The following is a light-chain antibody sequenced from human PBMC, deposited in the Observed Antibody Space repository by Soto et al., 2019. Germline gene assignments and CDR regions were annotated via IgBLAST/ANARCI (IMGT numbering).Light chain of an antibody. CDR1: QSISSW. V-gene: IGKV1-5*03. CDR3: QHYNSYPLT. CDR2: KAT. J-gene: IGKJ4*01. Sequence: DIQMTQSPSTLSASVGDRVTITCRASQSISSWLAWYQQKPGKAPKLLIYKATSLESGVPSRFSGSGSGTKITLTISILQPDDFATYFCQHYNSYPLTFGGGTKVESK.